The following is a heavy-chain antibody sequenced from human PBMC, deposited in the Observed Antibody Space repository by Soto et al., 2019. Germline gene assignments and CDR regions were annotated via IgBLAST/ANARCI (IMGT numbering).Heavy chain of an antibody. D-gene: IGHD5-12*01. CDR3: ARDRWIVSTITSFDY. Sequence: PGGSLRLSCAASGFTFSTYGMHWVRQAPGKGLEWVALIWYDGRKEDYADSVKGRFTISRDNSKNTLYLQMNSLRAEDTAIYYCARDRWIVSTITSFDYWGQGTPVT. J-gene: IGHJ4*02. V-gene: IGHV3-33*01. CDR2: IWYDGRKE. CDR1: GFTFSTYG.